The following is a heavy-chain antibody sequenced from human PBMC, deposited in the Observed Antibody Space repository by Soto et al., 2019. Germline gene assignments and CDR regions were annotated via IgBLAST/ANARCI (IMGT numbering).Heavy chain of an antibody. CDR1: GFTFSSYG. CDR2: ISYDGSNK. J-gene: IGHJ1*01. Sequence: QVQLVESGGGVVQPGRSLRLYCAASGFTFSSYGMHWVRQAPGKGLEWVAVISYDGSNKYYADSVKGRFTISRDNSKNTLYLQMNSLRAEDTAVYYCAKGNRGSGIFQHWGQGTLVTVSS. CDR3: AKGNRGSGIFQH. V-gene: IGHV3-30*18. D-gene: IGHD3-10*01.